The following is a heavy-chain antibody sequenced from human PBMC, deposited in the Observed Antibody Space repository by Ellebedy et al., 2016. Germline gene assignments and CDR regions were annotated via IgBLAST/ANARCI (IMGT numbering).Heavy chain of an antibody. V-gene: IGHV3-74*01. CDR2: INSDGSST. CDR3: ARVGKLRYFDWLNHLDY. CDR1: GFTFSSYW. D-gene: IGHD3-9*01. Sequence: GESLKISCAASGFTFSSYWMHWVRQAPGKGLVWVSRINSDGSSTSYADSVKGRFTISRDNAKNTLYLQMNSPRAEDTAVYYCARVGKLRYFDWLNHLDYWGQGTLVTVSS. J-gene: IGHJ4*02.